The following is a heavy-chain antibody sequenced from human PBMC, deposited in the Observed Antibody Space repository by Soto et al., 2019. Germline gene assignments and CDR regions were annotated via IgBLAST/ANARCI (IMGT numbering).Heavy chain of an antibody. CDR3: ARDKITGLFDY. CDR1: GGCISSSNW. J-gene: IGHJ4*02. D-gene: IGHD2-8*02. Sequence: SETLSLTCAVSGGCISSSNWWSWVRQPPGKGLEWIGEIYHSGNTNYNPSLKSRVTISVDTSKNQFSLKLTSVTAADTAVYYCARDKITGLFDYWGQGTLVT. V-gene: IGHV4-4*02. CDR2: IYHSGNT.